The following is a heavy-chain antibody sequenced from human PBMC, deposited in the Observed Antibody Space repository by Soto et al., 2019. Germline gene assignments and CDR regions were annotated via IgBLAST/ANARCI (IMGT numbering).Heavy chain of an antibody. CDR2: ISSSSSYI. CDR3: ARETGIGRVPAASQRATYDFLVTTTNPKYYYYYYMDV. CDR1: GFTFSSYS. J-gene: IGHJ6*03. V-gene: IGHV3-21*01. D-gene: IGHD3-3*01. Sequence: SLRLSCAASGFTFSSYSMNWVRQAPGKGLEWVSSISSSSSYIYYADSVKGRFTISRDNAKNSLYLQMNSLRAEDTAVYYCARETGIGRVPAASQRATYDFLVTTTNPKYYYYYYMDVWGKGTTVTVSS.